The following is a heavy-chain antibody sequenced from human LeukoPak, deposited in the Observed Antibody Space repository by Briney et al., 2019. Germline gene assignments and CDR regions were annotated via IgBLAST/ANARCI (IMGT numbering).Heavy chain of an antibody. Sequence: GGSLRLSCAASGFTFSSYAMSWVRQAPGKGLEWVSAISGSGGSTYYADSVKGRFTISRDNSKNTLYLQMNSLRADDTAVYYCAREYYDFWSGSFAFDIWGQGTMVTVSS. CDR2: ISGSGGST. J-gene: IGHJ3*02. V-gene: IGHV3-23*01. D-gene: IGHD3-3*01. CDR3: AREYYDFWSGSFAFDI. CDR1: GFTFSSYA.